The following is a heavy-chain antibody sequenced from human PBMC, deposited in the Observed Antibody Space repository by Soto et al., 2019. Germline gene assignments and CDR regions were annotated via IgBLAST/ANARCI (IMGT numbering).Heavy chain of an antibody. CDR3: ARDVYCGRGSCHYYYAMDV. D-gene: IGHD2-15*01. CDR1: GYTFISYG. J-gene: IGHJ6*02. V-gene: IGHV1-18*01. CDR2: ISAYNGNS. Sequence: ASVKVSCKASGYTFISYGFSWVRQAPGQGLEWMGWISAYNGNSNSAQKLQGRVTMTTDTSTSTAYMELRSLRSDDTAVYYCARDVYCGRGSCHYYYAMDVWGQGTTVTVSS.